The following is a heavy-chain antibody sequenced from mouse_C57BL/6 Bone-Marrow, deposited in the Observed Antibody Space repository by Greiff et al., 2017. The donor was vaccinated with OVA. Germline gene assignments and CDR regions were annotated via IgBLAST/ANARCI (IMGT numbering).Heavy chain of an antibody. CDR2: IYPGSGST. D-gene: IGHD2-3*01. Sequence: VPLQQPLAELFHPVASFHMSRQASGYTFTSYWITWVKQRPGQGLEWIGDIYPGSGSTNYNEKFKSKATLTVDTSSSTAYMQLSSLTSEDSAVYYCARSRWLLGPYWGQGTTLTVSS. V-gene: IGHV1-55*01. CDR3: ARSRWLLGPY. CDR1: GYTFTSYW. J-gene: IGHJ2*01.